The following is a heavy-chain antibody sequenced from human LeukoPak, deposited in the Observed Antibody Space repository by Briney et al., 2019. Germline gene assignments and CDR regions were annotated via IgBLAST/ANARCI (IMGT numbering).Heavy chain of an antibody. CDR2: ISSSSSYI. Sequence: GGSLRLSCAASGFTFSSYSMNWVRQAPGKGLEWVSSISSSSSYIYYADSVKGRFTISRDNAKNSLYLQMNSLRAEDTAVYYCARVGAIYCTNGVCPPFDYWGEGPWSPSPQ. CDR1: GFTFSSYS. J-gene: IGHJ4*02. D-gene: IGHD2-8*01. CDR3: ARVGAIYCTNGVCPPFDY. V-gene: IGHV3-21*01.